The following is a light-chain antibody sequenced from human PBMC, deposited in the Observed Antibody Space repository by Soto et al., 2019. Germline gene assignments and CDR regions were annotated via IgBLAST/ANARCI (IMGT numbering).Light chain of an antibody. Sequence: EIVLTQSPGTLSLSPGERATLSCRASQSVSSSYLAWYQQKPGQAPRLLIYGASSRATDIPDRFSGSGSGTDFTLTISRLEPEDFAVYYCQHYGSSPSTFGQGTKLEIK. CDR3: QHYGSSPST. J-gene: IGKJ2*02. CDR1: QSVSSSY. V-gene: IGKV3-20*01. CDR2: GAS.